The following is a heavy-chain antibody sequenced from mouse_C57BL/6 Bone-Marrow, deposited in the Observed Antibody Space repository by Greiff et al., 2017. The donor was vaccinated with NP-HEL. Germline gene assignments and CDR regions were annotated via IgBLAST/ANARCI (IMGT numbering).Heavy chain of an antibody. CDR2: INPSTGGT. CDR3: ARFDYDDWYFDV. J-gene: IGHJ1*03. D-gene: IGHD2-4*01. V-gene: IGHV1-42*01. CDR1: GYSFTGYY. Sequence: VQLKQSGPELVKPGASVKISCKASGYSFTGYYMNWVKQSPEKSLEWIGEINPSTGGTTYNQKFKAKATLTVDKSSSTAYMQLKSLTSEDSAVYYCARFDYDDWYFDVWGTGTTVTVSS.